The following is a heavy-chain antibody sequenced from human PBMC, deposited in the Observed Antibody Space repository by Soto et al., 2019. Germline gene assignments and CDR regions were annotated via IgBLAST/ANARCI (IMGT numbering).Heavy chain of an antibody. CDR3: ASPTTVTTPRDYYYYYMDV. J-gene: IGHJ6*03. Sequence: GGSLRLSCAASGFTFSSYCMHWVRQAPGKGLVWVSRINSDGSSTSYADSVKGRFTISRDNAKNTLYLQMNSLRAEDTAVYYCASPTTVTTPRDYYYYYMDVWGKGTTVTVSS. CDR2: INSDGSST. V-gene: IGHV3-74*01. CDR1: GFTFSSYC. D-gene: IGHD4-17*01.